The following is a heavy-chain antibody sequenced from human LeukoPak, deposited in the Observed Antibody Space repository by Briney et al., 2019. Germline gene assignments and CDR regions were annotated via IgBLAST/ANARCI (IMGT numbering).Heavy chain of an antibody. Sequence: SGTLSLTCAVSGGSISSSNWWSRVRQPPGKGLEWIGEIYHSGSTNYNPSLKSRVTISVDKSKNQFSLKLSSETAADTAVYYCARDIKKRQWLAYWYFDLWGRGTLVTVSS. CDR3: ARDIKKRQWLAYWYFDL. CDR2: IYHSGST. V-gene: IGHV4-4*02. J-gene: IGHJ2*01. D-gene: IGHD6-19*01. CDR1: GGSISSSNW.